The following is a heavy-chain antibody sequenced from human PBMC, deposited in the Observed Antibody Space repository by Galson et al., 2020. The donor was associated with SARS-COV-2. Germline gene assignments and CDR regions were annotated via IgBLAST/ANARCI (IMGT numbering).Heavy chain of an antibody. Sequence: ASVKVSCRVSGYTLTELSMHWVRQAPGKGLEWMGGFDPEDGETIYAQKFQGRVTMTEDTSTDTAYMELSSLRSEDTAVYYCATTSPLVVIAISWFDPWGQGTLVTVSS. CDR2: FDPEDGET. V-gene: IGHV1-24*01. CDR1: GYTLTELS. CDR3: ATTSPLVVIAISWFDP. J-gene: IGHJ5*02. D-gene: IGHD2-21*01.